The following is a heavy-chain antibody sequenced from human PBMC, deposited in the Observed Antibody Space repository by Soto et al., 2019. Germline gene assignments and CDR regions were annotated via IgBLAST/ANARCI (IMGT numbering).Heavy chain of an antibody. V-gene: IGHV3-43*01. J-gene: IGHJ4*02. CDR1: GFTFDDYT. CDR3: AKEGGSDFWSGYYFDY. Sequence: DVQLVESGGVVVQPGGSLRLSCAASGFTFDDYTMHWVRQAPGKGLEWVSLISWDGGSTYYADSVKGRFTISRDNSKNSLYLQMNSLRTEDTALYYCAKEGGSDFWSGYYFDYWGQGTLVTVSS. CDR2: ISWDGGST. D-gene: IGHD3-3*01.